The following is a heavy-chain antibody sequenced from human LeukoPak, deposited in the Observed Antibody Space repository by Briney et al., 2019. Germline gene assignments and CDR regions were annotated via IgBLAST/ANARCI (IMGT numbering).Heavy chain of an antibody. J-gene: IGHJ6*02. CDR2: ISAYNGNT. CDR1: GYTFTSYG. Sequence: ASVKASCKASGYTFTSYGISWVRQAPGQGLEWMGWISAYNGNTNYAQKLQGRVTMTTDTSTSTAYMELRSLRSDDTAVYYCARLGHTVLMVYARGPIGGMDVWGQGTTVTVSS. CDR3: ARLGHTVLMVYARGPIGGMDV. V-gene: IGHV1-18*01. D-gene: IGHD2-8*01.